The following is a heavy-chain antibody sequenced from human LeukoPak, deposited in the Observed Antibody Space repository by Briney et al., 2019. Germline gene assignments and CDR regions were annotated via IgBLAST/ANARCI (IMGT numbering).Heavy chain of an antibody. J-gene: IGHJ4*02. CDR3: ARAPGGNSNY. V-gene: IGHV4-59*01. D-gene: IGHD4-23*01. Sequence: SETLSLTCTVSGGSISSFYWSWIRQPPGKGLEWIGNIYYSGSTNYNPSLNSRVTISVDTSKNQFSLKLSSVTAADTAVYYCARAPGGNSNYWGQGTLVTVSS. CDR2: IYYSGST. CDR1: GGSISSFY.